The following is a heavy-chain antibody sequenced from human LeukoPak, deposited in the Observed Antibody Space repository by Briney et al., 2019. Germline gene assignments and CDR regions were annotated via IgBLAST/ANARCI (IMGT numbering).Heavy chain of an antibody. D-gene: IGHD6-6*01. V-gene: IGHV3-23*01. CDR3: AKDLSLAARTPNYYFDY. Sequence: PGGSLRLSCAASGFTFSSYAMSWVRQAPGKGLEWVSAISGSGGSTYYADSVKGRFTISRDNSKNTLYLQMNSLRAEDTAVYYCAKDLSLAARTPNYYFDYWGQGTLVTVS. CDR1: GFTFSSYA. CDR2: ISGSGGST. J-gene: IGHJ4*02.